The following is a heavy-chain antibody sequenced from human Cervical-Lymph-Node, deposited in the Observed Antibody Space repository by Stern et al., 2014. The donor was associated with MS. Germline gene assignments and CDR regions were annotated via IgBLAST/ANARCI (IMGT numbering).Heavy chain of an antibody. Sequence: VQLEESGGGVVQPGRSLRLSCAASGFTFSSYGMHWVRQAPGKGLEWVAVISYDGSNKYYADSVKGRFTISRDNSKNTLYLQMNSLRAEDTAVYYCAKVFHPGVVVTANFDYWGQGTLVTVSS. CDR3: AKVFHPGVVVTANFDY. J-gene: IGHJ4*02. CDR2: ISYDGSNK. D-gene: IGHD2-21*02. V-gene: IGHV3-30*18. CDR1: GFTFSSYG.